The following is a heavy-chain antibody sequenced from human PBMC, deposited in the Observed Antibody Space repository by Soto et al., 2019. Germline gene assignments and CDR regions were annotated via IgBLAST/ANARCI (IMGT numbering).Heavy chain of an antibody. D-gene: IGHD1-1*01. CDR2: IIPIFGTA. Sequence: APVKGARKGSGGTFSIDAISWGRKAPGQGLEWMGGIIPIFGTANYAQKFKGRVTMTKDTSTSTVYMELNSLTSEDTAVHYCARDQSWHDLVWWFDPWGQGTLVTVSS. CDR3: ARDQSWHDLVWWFDP. CDR1: GGTFSIDA. V-gene: IGHV1-69*05. J-gene: IGHJ5*02.